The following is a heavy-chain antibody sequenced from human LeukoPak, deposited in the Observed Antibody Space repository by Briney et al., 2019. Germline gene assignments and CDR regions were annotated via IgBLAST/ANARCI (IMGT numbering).Heavy chain of an antibody. CDR2: IKTNTDGGTT. V-gene: IGHV3-15*01. J-gene: IGHJ4*02. D-gene: IGHD4/OR15-4a*01. Sequence: GGSLRLSCAPSGFTFTTAWMHWVRQAPGKGLEWVGRIKTNTDGGTTAYAAPVEGRLTISRDDLKNTLFLQMNSLQSEDTAVYYCATISAVVITSATSGGGFWGQGTLVTVSS. CDR1: GFTFTTAW. CDR3: ATISAVVITSATSGGGF.